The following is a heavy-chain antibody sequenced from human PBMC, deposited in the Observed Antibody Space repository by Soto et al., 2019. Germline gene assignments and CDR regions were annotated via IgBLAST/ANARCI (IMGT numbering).Heavy chain of an antibody. J-gene: IGHJ6*02. D-gene: IGHD4-17*01. CDR1: GVSIISSNW. Sequence: SETLSLTCAVSGVSIISSNWWSLVRHPPGKGLEWIGEIYHSGSTNYNPSLKSRVTISVDKSKNQFSLKLSSVTAADTAVYYCASRTLHDYGDDEGDDYHHYGLSGWGQGTTVPVAS. V-gene: IGHV4-4*02. CDR3: ASRTLHDYGDDEGDDYHHYGLSG. CDR2: IYHSGST.